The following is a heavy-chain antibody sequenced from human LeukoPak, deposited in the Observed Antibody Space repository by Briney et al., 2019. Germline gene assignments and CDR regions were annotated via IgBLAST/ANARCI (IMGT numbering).Heavy chain of an antibody. CDR1: GGTFSSYA. V-gene: IGHV1-69*13. CDR2: IIPIFGTA. J-gene: IGHJ4*02. Sequence: SVKVSCKASGGTFSSYAISWVRQAPGQGLEWMGGIIPIFGTANYAQKFQGRVTITADESTSTAYMELSSLRSEDTAVYYCARRVDTAMATMYYFDYWGQGTLVTVSS. CDR3: ARRVDTAMATMYYFDY. D-gene: IGHD5-18*01.